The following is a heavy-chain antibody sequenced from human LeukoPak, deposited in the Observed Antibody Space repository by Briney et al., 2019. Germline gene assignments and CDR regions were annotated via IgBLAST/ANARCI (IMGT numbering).Heavy chain of an antibody. CDR3: VREAEITGGAFHI. CDR2: ISASGDVT. Sequence: GGSLRLSCAASRFSFSTYPMGWVRQAPGKGLEWVSGISASGDVTFHADPVKGRFTISRDNSKNTLYLQMTSLRAEDTAVYYCVREAEITGGAFHIWGQGTMVTVSS. CDR1: RFSFSTYP. V-gene: IGHV3-23*01. J-gene: IGHJ3*02. D-gene: IGHD3-16*01.